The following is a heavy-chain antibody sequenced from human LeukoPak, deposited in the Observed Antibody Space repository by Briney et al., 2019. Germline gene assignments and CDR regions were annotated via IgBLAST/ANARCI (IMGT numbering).Heavy chain of an antibody. CDR1: GYTFTGYY. CDR3: ARDLLLYCSGGSCPFDP. D-gene: IGHD2-15*01. Sequence: ASVKVSCKASGYTFTGYYMHWVRQAPGQGLEWMGWINPNSGGTNYAQKFQGRVTMTRDTSISTAYMEPSRLRSDDTAVYYCARDLLLYCSGGSCPFDPWGQGTLVTVSS. CDR2: INPNSGGT. V-gene: IGHV1-2*02. J-gene: IGHJ5*02.